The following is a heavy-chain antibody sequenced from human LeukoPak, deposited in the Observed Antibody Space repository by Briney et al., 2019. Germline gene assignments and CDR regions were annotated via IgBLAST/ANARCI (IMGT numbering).Heavy chain of an antibody. J-gene: IGHJ6*03. V-gene: IGHV3-48*01. Sequence: GGSLRPSCAGSGFTFSDYSMNWVRQAPGKGLEWVSYISSGSSTIDNADSVKGRFTISRDNAKNSLYLQMNSLRAEDTAVYYCARVYRNEEGFWTPNNYMDVWGKGTTVTVSS. D-gene: IGHD3/OR15-3a*01. CDR2: ISSGSSTI. CDR1: GFTFSDYS. CDR3: ARVYRNEEGFWTPNNYMDV.